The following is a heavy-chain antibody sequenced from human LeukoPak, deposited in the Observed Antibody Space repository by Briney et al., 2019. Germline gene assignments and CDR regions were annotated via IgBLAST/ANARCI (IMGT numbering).Heavy chain of an antibody. J-gene: IGHJ5*02. V-gene: IGHV4-34*09. D-gene: IGHD3-10*01. CDR3: ASYGSGSYRFDP. CDR2: IHHSGST. Sequence: SETLSLTCAVYGGSFSGYYWSWIRQPPGKGLEWIGYIHHSGSTYYNPSLKSRVIISVDTSKNQFSLKLNSVTAADTAVYYCASYGSGSYRFDPWGQGTLVTVSS. CDR1: GGSFSGYY.